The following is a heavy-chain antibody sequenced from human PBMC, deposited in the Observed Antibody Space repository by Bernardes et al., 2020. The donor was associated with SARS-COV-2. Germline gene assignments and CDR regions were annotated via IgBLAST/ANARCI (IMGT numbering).Heavy chain of an antibody. J-gene: IGHJ2*01. Sequence: GGSLRLSCVVSGFIFTKYWMHWVRQAPGKGLEWVSRINTDGSRADYADSVKGRLTISRDNAKNTLYLQMNSLRAEDTAVYYCARDLTPAYIDLWGRGTLVTVSS. V-gene: IGHV3-74*01. D-gene: IGHD2-15*01. CDR3: ARDLTPAYIDL. CDR1: GFIFTKYW. CDR2: INTDGSRA.